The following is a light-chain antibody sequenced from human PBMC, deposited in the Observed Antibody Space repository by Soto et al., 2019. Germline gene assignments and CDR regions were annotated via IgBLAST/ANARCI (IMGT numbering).Light chain of an antibody. Sequence: AIRIAQSPSSFSASTGDRVTITWRASQGISSYLAWYQQKPGKAPKLLIYAASTLQSGVPSRFSGSGSGTDFTLTISCLQSEDFATYYCQQYYSYPRTFGQGTKVDIK. CDR3: QQYYSYPRT. CDR1: QGISSY. V-gene: IGKV1-8*01. CDR2: AAS. J-gene: IGKJ1*01.